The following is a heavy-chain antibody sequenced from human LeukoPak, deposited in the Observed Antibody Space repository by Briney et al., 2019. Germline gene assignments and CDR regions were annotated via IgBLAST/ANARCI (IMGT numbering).Heavy chain of an antibody. CDR2: INWNGGST. Sequence: PGGSLRLSCAASGFTFDDYGMSWVRQAPGKGLEWVSSINWNGGSTGYADSVKGRFTISRDNAKNSLYLQMNSLRAEDTALYYCAREGNYYDSSGYHYYYYYMDVWGKGTTVTVSS. CDR3: AREGNYYDSSGYHYYYYYMDV. CDR1: GFTFDDYG. D-gene: IGHD3-22*01. V-gene: IGHV3-20*04. J-gene: IGHJ6*03.